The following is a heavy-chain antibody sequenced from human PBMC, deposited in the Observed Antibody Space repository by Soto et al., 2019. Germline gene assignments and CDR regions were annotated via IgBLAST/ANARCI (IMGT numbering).Heavy chain of an antibody. J-gene: IGHJ4*02. CDR3: ARAIGWFGELLGGYYFDY. V-gene: IGHV4-34*01. D-gene: IGHD3-10*01. CDR2: INHSGST. Sequence: PSETLSLTCAVYGGSFSGYYWSWIRQPPGKGLEWIGEINHSGSTNYNPSLKSRVTISVDTSKNQFSLKLSSVTAADTAVYYCARAIGWFGELLGGYYFDYWGQGTLVTVSS. CDR1: GGSFSGYY.